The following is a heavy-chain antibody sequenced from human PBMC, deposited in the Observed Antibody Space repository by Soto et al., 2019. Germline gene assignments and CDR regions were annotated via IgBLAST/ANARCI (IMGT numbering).Heavy chain of an antibody. J-gene: IGHJ3*02. Sequence: QVQLAQSGAEVKNPGASVKVSCKASGYTFTDYYIHWLRQAPAQGLEWMGWINPNSGDTKYAQKFQGWATMTRDTSISTTYMELSRLTSDDTALYYCARGPSHGAFDIWGHGTIITVSS. V-gene: IGHV1-2*04. CDR2: INPNSGDT. CDR1: GYTFTDYY. CDR3: ARGPSHGAFDI.